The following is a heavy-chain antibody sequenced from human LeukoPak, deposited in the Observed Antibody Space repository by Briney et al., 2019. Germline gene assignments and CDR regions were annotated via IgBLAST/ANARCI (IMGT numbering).Heavy chain of an antibody. Sequence: GASVKVSCKASGYTFTSYGISWVRQAPGQGLEWMGWISAYNGNTNYAQKLQGRVTMTTDTSTSTAYMELRSLRSDDTAVYYCARDDPIAEAGTMGNYWGQGTLVTVSS. CDR3: ARDDPIAEAGTMGNY. V-gene: IGHV1-18*01. CDR2: ISAYNGNT. CDR1: GYTFTSYG. J-gene: IGHJ4*02. D-gene: IGHD6-13*01.